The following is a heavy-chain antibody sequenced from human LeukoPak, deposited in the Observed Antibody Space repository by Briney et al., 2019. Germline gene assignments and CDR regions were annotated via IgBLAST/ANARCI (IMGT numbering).Heavy chain of an antibody. V-gene: IGHV1-24*01. J-gene: IGHJ4*02. D-gene: IGHD1-26*01. CDR2: FDPEDGET. Sequence: GASVKVSCKVSGYTLTELSMHWVRQAPGKGLEWMGGFDPEDGETIYAQKFQGRVTMTEDTSTDTAYMELSSLRSEDTAVYYCATDTLGGSYYYFDYWGQGTLVTVSS. CDR1: GYTLTELS. CDR3: ATDTLGGSYYYFDY.